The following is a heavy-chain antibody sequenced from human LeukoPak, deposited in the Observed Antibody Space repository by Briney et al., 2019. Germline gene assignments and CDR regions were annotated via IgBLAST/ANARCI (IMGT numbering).Heavy chain of an antibody. Sequence: GGSLRLTCAVSGFNFDDYAMHWVRQAPGRGLEWVSGINWKTGNGIYADSVKGRFTISRDNAKNSLYLEMSSLRAEDTALYYCTRRAARWQFDLWGRGTLLTVSS. J-gene: IGHJ2*01. CDR2: INWKTGNG. V-gene: IGHV3-9*01. CDR3: TRRAARWQFDL. D-gene: IGHD5-24*01. CDR1: GFNFDDYA.